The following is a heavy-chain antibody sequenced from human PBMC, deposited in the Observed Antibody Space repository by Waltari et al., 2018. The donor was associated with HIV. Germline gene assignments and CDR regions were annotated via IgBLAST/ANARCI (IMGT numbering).Heavy chain of an antibody. CDR3: AGEVGYCSGGTCYSGWFDP. J-gene: IGHJ5*02. CDR1: GYPISSGYY. Sequence: QVQLQESGPGLVKPSETLSLTCAVSGYPISSGYYWGWIRQPPGKGLEWIGSIHHSGSTYYNPSLKSRVTLSVDTSKNHFSLKLNSVTAADKAVYYCAGEVGYCSGGTCYSGWFDPWGQGTLVTFSS. V-gene: IGHV4-38-2*01. CDR2: IHHSGST. D-gene: IGHD2-15*01.